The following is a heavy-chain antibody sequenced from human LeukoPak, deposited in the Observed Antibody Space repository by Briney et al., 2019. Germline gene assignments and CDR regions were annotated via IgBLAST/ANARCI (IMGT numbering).Heavy chain of an antibody. CDR1: GGTFSSYA. V-gene: IGHV1-69*05. Sequence: SVKVSCKASGGTFSSYAISWVRQAPGQGLEWMGGIFPIFGTANYAQKFQGRVTITTDESTSTAYMELSSLRSEDTAVYYCASGTPNDAFDIWGQGTMVTVSS. J-gene: IGHJ3*02. D-gene: IGHD1-1*01. CDR3: ASGTPNDAFDI. CDR2: IFPIFGTA.